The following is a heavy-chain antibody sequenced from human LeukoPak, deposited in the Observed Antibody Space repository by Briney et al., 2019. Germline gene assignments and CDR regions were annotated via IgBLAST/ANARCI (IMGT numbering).Heavy chain of an antibody. D-gene: IGHD3-10*01. J-gene: IGHJ4*02. CDR1: GFTFGSYS. Sequence: AGGSLRLSCAASGFTFGSYSMNWVRQAPGKGLEWVSSISSSSSYIYYADSVKGRFTISRDNAKNSLYLQMNSLRAEDTALYYCAKREARSFEFWGQGTLVTVSS. CDR2: ISSSSSYI. V-gene: IGHV3-21*04. CDR3: AKREARSFEF.